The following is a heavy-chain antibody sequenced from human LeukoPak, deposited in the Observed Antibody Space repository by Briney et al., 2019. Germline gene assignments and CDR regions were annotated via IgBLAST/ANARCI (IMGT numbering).Heavy chain of an antibody. J-gene: IGHJ4*02. CDR1: GFTFSSYG. CDR2: IRYDGSNK. D-gene: IGHD6-13*01. V-gene: IGHV3-30*02. CDR3: AKDVSPRGSSSWRHFDY. Sequence: GGSLRLSCAASGFTFSSYGMHWVRQAPGKGLEWVAFIRYDGSNKYYADSVKGRFTISRDNSKNTLYLQMNSLRAEDTAVYYCAKDVSPRGSSSWRHFDYWGQGTLVTVSS.